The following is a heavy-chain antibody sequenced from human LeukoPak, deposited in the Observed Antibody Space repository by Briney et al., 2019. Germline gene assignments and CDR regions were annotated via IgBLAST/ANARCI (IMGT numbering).Heavy chain of an antibody. V-gene: IGHV4-39*01. D-gene: IGHD6-13*01. CDR2: IYYSGST. Sequence: SETLSLTCTVSGGSISSSSYYWGWIRQPPGKGLEWIGSIYYSGSTYYNPSLKSRVTISVDTSKNQFSLKLSSVTAADTAVYYCARSIIAAAGPATRSDFDYWGQGTLVTVSS. CDR3: ARSIIAAAGPATRSDFDY. J-gene: IGHJ4*02. CDR1: GGSISSSSYY.